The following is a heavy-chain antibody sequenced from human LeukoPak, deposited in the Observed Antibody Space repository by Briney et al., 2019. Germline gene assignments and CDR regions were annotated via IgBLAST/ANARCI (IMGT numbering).Heavy chain of an antibody. CDR2: IRSKANIYAT. J-gene: IGHJ4*02. D-gene: IGHD6-13*01. V-gene: IGHV3-73*01. Sequence: GGSLRLSCAASGFTLSASAMHWVRQASGKGLEWVGRIRSKANIYATAYAASVKGRFTISRDDSKNTAYLQMNSRKTEDTAVYSCTRGEQQLIGGFDYWGQGTLVTVSS. CDR3: TRGEQQLIGGFDY. CDR1: GFTLSASA.